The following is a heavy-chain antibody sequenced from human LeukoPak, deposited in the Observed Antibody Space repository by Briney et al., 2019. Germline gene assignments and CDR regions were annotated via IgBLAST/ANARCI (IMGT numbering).Heavy chain of an antibody. CDR2: ISYDGSDK. V-gene: IGHV3-30*03. J-gene: IGHJ4*02. Sequence: PGGSLRLSCAASGFTFSSYGIHWVRQSPGKGLEWVAAISYDGSDKYYADSVKGRFTISRDNSKNTLYLQMNSLRVEDTAVYYCKEVDYWGQGTLVTVSS. CDR1: GFTFSSYG. CDR3: KEVDY.